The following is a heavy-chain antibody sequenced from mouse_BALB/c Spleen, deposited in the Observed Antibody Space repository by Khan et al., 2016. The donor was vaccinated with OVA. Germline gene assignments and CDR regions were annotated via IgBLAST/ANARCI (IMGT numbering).Heavy chain of an antibody. CDR2: IYPGSGNI. CDR1: GYTFTDYY. V-gene: IGHV1-77*01. Sequence: QIQLVQSGAELARPGASVKLSCKASGYTFTDYYINWMKQRTGQGLEWIGEIYPGSGNIYYNEKFKGKATLTADKSSSTAYMQLSSLTSEDSAVYFCEREWAGWFPYWGQGTLVTVSA. J-gene: IGHJ3*01. CDR3: EREWAGWFPY.